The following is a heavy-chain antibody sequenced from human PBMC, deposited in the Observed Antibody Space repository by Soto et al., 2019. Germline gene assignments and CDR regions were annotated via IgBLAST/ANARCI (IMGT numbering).Heavy chain of an antibody. J-gene: IGHJ4*02. V-gene: IGHV3-23*01. CDR2: IRGDGGQT. D-gene: IGHD4-17*01. CDR3: ARAAGLDSDEFFAY. CDR1: GFTFTSYG. Sequence: GGSLRLSCTASGFTFTSYGMGWVRQAPGKGLQWVSTIRGDGGQTHYTDSVKGRFSISRDNSKNTVYLQMDSLRAEDTAMYFCARAAGLDSDEFFAYWGQGTQVTVSS.